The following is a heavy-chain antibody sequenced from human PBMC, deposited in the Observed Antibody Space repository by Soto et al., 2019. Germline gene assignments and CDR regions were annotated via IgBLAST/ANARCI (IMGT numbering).Heavy chain of an antibody. J-gene: IGHJ3*02. V-gene: IGHV4-59*11. Sequence: QVQLQESGPGLVKPSETLSLTCTVAGGSLTDHYWNWFRQSPGRGLQWIGYVYYSGATSYNPSLPSRVTMTVDTSKNQFSLKLRSVTAADTAVYFCARGNDWKSSTFDIWGQGTMVSVSS. CDR3: ARGNDWKSSTFDI. CDR1: GGSLTDHY. D-gene: IGHD2-21*01. CDR2: VYYSGAT.